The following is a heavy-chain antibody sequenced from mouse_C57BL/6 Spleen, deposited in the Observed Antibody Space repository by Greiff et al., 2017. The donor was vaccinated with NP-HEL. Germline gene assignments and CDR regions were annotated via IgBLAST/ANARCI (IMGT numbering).Heavy chain of an antibody. CDR2: IYPRDGST. Sequence: QVQLQQSYAELVKPGASVKISCKVSGYTFTDHTIHWMKQRPEQGLEWIGYIYPRDGSTKYNEKFKGKATLTADKSSSTAYMQLNSLTSEDSAVYFCARDYHGSSYVGYFGVWDTGTTVTVSS. J-gene: IGHJ1*03. D-gene: IGHD1-1*01. V-gene: IGHV1-78*01. CDR1: GYTFTDHT. CDR3: ARDYHGSSYVGYFGV.